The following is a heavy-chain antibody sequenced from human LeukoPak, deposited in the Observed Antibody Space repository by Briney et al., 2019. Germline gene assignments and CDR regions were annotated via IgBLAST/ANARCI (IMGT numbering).Heavy chain of an antibody. J-gene: IGHJ4*02. CDR2: VWYDGDNK. CDR1: GFTFSSYG. V-gene: IGHV3-33*01. D-gene: IGHD3-3*02. Sequence: GGSLRLSCAASGFTFSSYGMHWVRQAPGKGLERVAVVWYDGDNKFYADSVKGRFTISRDNSKNTLYLQMNSLRAEDTAIYYCARDEGLAPYYFDSWGQGPLVTVSS. CDR3: ARDEGLAPYYFDS.